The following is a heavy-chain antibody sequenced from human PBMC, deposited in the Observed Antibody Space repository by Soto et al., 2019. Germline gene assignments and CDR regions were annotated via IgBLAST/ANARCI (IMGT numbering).Heavy chain of an antibody. D-gene: IGHD2-2*01. J-gene: IGHJ4*02. Sequence: QVQLVQSGAEVKKPGASVKVSCKASGYTFTSYDINWVRQATGQGLEWMGWMNPNSGNTGYAQNLQGRVTMTRNTTISTAYIELSSLRSDDTAVYYCARALGYCSSTSCEPDYWGQGTLVTVS. V-gene: IGHV1-8*01. CDR1: GYTFTSYD. CDR2: MNPNSGNT. CDR3: ARALGYCSSTSCEPDY.